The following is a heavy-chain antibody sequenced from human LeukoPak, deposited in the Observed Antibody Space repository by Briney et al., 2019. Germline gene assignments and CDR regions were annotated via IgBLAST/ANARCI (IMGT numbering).Heavy chain of an antibody. J-gene: IGHJ6*03. CDR1: GFTFSDYY. Sequence: PGGSLRLSCAASGFTFSDYYMSWIRQAPGKGLEWVSYISSSGSTIYYADSVKGRFTISRDNAKNSLYLQMNSLRAEDTAVYYCAKDMRWEQLGYMDVWGKGTTVTVSS. D-gene: IGHD6-6*01. V-gene: IGHV3-11*01. CDR3: AKDMRWEQLGYMDV. CDR2: ISSSGSTI.